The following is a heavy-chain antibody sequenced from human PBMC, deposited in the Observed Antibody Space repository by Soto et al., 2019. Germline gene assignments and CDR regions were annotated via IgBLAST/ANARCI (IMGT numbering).Heavy chain of an antibody. D-gene: IGHD3-10*01. J-gene: IGHJ6*02. CDR2: ISWNSGTI. CDR3: AKDMRGGSSRSRYYYGLDV. Sequence: EVQLVESGGGLVQPGRSLRLSCAASGFTFDDYAMHWVRQAPGKGLQWVSGISWNSGTIVYADSVNGRFTISRDNGKNSLYLEMNGLIGEDTALYYCAKDMRGGSSRSRYYYGLDVWGQGTTVTVSS. V-gene: IGHV3-9*01. CDR1: GFTFDDYA.